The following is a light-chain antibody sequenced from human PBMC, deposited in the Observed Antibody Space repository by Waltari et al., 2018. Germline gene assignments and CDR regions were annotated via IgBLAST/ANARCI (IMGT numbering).Light chain of an antibody. CDR2: TAS. CDR3: QQADSFPLT. CDR1: QGIYSW. Sequence: DIQMTQSPSSVSASVGDRVTITCRASQGIYSWLAWYKQQPGKAPKHLIYTASSLQSGVPSRFCGSGSGTDFTLTINSLQPEDFATYYCQQADSFPLTFGGGTKVEIK. J-gene: IGKJ4*01. V-gene: IGKV1D-12*01.